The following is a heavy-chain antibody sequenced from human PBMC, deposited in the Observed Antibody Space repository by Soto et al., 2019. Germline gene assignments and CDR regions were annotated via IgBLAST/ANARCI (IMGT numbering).Heavy chain of an antibody. Sequence: EVQLVESGGGLVQPGGSLRLSCAASGFTFSDHYMDWVRQAPGKGLEWVGRTRNKANSYNTEYAASVKGRFTISRDDSKNSLYLQMNSLKTEDTAVYYCASSLGYCCSGGGHHYYFDDWGQGTLVTVSS. CDR3: ASSLGYCCSGGGHHYYFDD. V-gene: IGHV3-72*01. D-gene: IGHD2-15*01. CDR1: GFTFSDHY. CDR2: TRNKANSYNT. J-gene: IGHJ4*02.